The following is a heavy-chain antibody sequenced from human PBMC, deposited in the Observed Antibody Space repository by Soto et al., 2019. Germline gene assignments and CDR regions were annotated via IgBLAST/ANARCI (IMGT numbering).Heavy chain of an antibody. Sequence: QVQLVQSGAEVKKPGSSVKVSCKASGGTFGSYAISWVRQAPGQGLEWMGGIIPIFGTANYAQKFQGRVTITADESTSTAYMELSSLRSEDTAVYYCARGDYDSSGYYPKGGGMDVWGQGTTVTVSS. CDR3: ARGDYDSSGYYPKGGGMDV. V-gene: IGHV1-69*12. CDR2: IIPIFGTA. D-gene: IGHD3-22*01. CDR1: GGTFGSYA. J-gene: IGHJ6*02.